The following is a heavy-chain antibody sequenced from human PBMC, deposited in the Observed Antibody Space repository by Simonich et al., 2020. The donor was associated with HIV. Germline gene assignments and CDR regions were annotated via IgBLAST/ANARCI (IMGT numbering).Heavy chain of an antibody. CDR3: ASLPPGGLAVAGTL. D-gene: IGHD6-19*01. CDR2: MSSSDSTI. Sequence: EVQLVESGGGLVQPGGSLRLSCAASGFTFSSYEMNWVRQAPGKGLEWVSYMSSSDSTIYYADSVKGRFTISRDNAKNSLYLQMNSLRAEDTAVYYCASLPPGGLAVAGTLGGQGTLVTVSS. V-gene: IGHV3-48*03. CDR1: GFTFSSYE. J-gene: IGHJ4*02.